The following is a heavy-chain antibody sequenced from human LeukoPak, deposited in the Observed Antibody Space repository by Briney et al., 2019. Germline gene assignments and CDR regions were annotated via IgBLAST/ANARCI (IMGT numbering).Heavy chain of an antibody. CDR1: GFTFSSYE. V-gene: IGHV3-48*03. Sequence: GGSLRLSCAASGFTFSSYEMNWGRQAPGKGLEWVSYSSSSGSTIYYADSVKGRFTISRDNAKNSLYLQMNSLRAEDTAVYYCAELGITMIGGVWGKGTTVTISS. CDR3: AELGITMIGGV. CDR2: SSSSGSTI. J-gene: IGHJ6*04. D-gene: IGHD3-10*02.